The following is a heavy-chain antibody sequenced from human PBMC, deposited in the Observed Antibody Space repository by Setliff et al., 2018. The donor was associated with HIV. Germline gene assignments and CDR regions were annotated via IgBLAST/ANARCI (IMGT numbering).Heavy chain of an antibody. J-gene: IGHJ4*02. CDR3: ARLGRAIDRGGYSLRFDY. CDR2: IFSSGNT. Sequence: SETLSLTCTVSGGSISSYCWNWIRQSPGRGLEWIGFIFSSGNTKYNPSLQSRVTMSIDTSKNQFSLKLTSVTAADTAVYYCARLGRAIDRGGYSLRFDYWGQGTLVTVSS. D-gene: IGHD3-22*01. CDR1: GGSISSYC. V-gene: IGHV4-4*09.